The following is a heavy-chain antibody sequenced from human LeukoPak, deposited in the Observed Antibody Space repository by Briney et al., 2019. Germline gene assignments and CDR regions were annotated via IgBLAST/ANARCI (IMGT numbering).Heavy chain of an antibody. D-gene: IGHD3-22*01. CDR3: ARAGIVVVYDAFDI. CDR1: GGTFSSYA. V-gene: IGHV1-69*04. Sequence: ASVKVSCKASGGTFSSYAISWVRQAPGQGLEWMGRIVPILGIANYAQKFQGRVTITADKSTSTAYMELSSLRSEDTAVYYCARAGIVVVYDAFDIWGQGTMVTVSS. J-gene: IGHJ3*02. CDR2: IVPILGIA.